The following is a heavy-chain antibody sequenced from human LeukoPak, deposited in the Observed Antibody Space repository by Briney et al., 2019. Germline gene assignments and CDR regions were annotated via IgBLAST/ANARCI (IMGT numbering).Heavy chain of an antibody. CDR2: ISYDGSNK. J-gene: IGHJ4*02. V-gene: IGHV3-30*18. CDR3: AKVRYDILTGYPPFDY. D-gene: IGHD3-9*01. CDR1: GFTFSSYG. Sequence: GGSLRLSCAASGFTFSSYGMHWVRQAPGKGLEWVAVISYDGSNKYYADSVKGRFTISRDNSKNTLYLQMNSLSAEDTAIYYCAKVRYDILTGYPPFDYWGQGTLVTVSS.